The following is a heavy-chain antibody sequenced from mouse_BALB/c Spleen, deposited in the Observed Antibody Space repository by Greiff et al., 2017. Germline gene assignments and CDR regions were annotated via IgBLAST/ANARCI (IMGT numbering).Heavy chain of an antibody. CDR2: INSNGGST. J-gene: IGHJ2*01. CDR3: ARGGGYGNYGLFDY. CDR1: GFTFSSYG. D-gene: IGHD2-10*02. V-gene: IGHV5-6-3*01. Sequence: EVQRVESGGGLVQPGGSLKLSCAASGFTFSSYGMSWVRQTPDKRLELVATINSNGGSTYYPDSVKGRFTISRDNAKNTLYLQMSSLKSEDTAMYYCARGGGYGNYGLFDYWGQGTTLTVSS.